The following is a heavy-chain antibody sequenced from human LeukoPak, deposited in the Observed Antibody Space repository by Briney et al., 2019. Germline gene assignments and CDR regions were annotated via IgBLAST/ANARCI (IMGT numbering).Heavy chain of an antibody. D-gene: IGHD5-24*01. CDR1: GFTFSSYD. CDR3: ARTKEMATISYFDS. Sequence: GGSLRLSCAASGFTFSSYDMNWVRQAPGKGLEWVSYIDSSGSTIHYADSVKGRFTISRDNAKNSLYLQMNSLRAEDTAVYYCARTKEMATISYFDSWGQGTLVTVSS. J-gene: IGHJ4*02. V-gene: IGHV3-48*03. CDR2: IDSSGSTI.